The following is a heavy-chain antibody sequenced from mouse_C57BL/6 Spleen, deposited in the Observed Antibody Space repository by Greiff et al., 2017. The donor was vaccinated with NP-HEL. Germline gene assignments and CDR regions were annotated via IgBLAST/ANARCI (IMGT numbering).Heavy chain of an antibody. Sequence: EVQLQQSGAELVRPGASVKLSCTASGFNIKDDYMHWVKQRPEQGLEWIGWIDPENGDTEYASKFQGKATITADTSSNTAYLQLSSLTSEDTAVYYCRLITTVHYFDYWGQGTTLTVSS. J-gene: IGHJ2*01. CDR3: RLITTVHYFDY. D-gene: IGHD1-1*01. V-gene: IGHV14-4*01. CDR2: IDPENGDT. CDR1: GFNIKDDY.